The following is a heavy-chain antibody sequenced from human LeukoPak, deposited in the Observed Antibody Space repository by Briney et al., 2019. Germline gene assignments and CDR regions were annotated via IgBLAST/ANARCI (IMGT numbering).Heavy chain of an antibody. CDR1: GGTFSSYA. CDR2: IISYNGDT. CDR3: ARKLEATHSTHYYHYYMDV. V-gene: IGHV1-18*01. J-gene: IGHJ6*03. D-gene: IGHD5-12*01. Sequence: ASVKVSCKASGGTFSSYAISWMRQAPGQGLEWMGWIISYNGDTNYATKLQGRVTITTDTSTSTAYMELRSLRSDDTAVYYCARKLEATHSTHYYHYYMDVWGKGTTVTISS.